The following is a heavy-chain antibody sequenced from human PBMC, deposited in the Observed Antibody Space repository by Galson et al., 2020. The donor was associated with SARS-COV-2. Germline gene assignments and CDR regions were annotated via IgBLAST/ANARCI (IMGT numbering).Heavy chain of an antibody. CDR3: ARHGRGTIFEVVISEGYFDY. V-gene: IGHV4-59*08. CDR2: IYYSGST. Sequence: SETLSLTCTVSGGSISSYYWSWIRQPPGKGLEWIGYIYYSGSTNYNPSLKSRVTISVDTSKNQFSLKLSSVTAADTAVYYCARHGRGTIFEVVISEGYFDYWGQGTLVTVSS. J-gene: IGHJ4*02. D-gene: IGHD3-3*01. CDR1: GGSISSYY.